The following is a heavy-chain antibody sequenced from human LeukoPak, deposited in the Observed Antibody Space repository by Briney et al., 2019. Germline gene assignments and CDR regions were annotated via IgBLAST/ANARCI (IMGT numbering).Heavy chain of an antibody. CDR1: GFTFSSYS. CDR2: ISSSSYI. CDR3: ARGLAVAGRLFDY. D-gene: IGHD6-19*01. J-gene: IGHJ4*02. Sequence: PGGSLRLSCAASGFTFSSYSMNWVRQAPGKGLEWVSSISSSSYIYYADSVKGRFTISRDNAKNSLYLQMNSLRAEDTAVYYCARGLAVAGRLFDYWGQGTLVTVSS. V-gene: IGHV3-21*01.